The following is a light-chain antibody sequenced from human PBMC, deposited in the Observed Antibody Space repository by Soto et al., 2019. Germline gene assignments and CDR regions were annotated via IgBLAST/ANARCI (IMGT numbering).Light chain of an antibody. J-gene: IGKJ1*01. Sequence: DIRMTQSPSSLSASVGDRVTITCRASQSINTFLNWYQQKPGKDPKPLIYAASSLQSGVPSRFSGSGSGTDFTLTISSLQPEDFATYYCQQSYSNPWTFGQGTKVEIK. V-gene: IGKV1-39*01. CDR1: QSINTF. CDR3: QQSYSNPWT. CDR2: AAS.